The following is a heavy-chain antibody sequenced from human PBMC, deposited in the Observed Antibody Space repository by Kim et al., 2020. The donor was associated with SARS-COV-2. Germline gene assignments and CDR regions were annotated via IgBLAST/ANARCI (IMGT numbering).Heavy chain of an antibody. V-gene: IGHV4-34*01. CDR3: ARGYYGDYNWFDP. CDR1: GGSFSGYY. J-gene: IGHJ5*02. CDR2: INHSGST. Sequence: SETLSLTCAVYGGSFSGYYWSWIRQPPGKGLEWIGEINHSGSTNYNPSLKSRVTISVDTSKNQFSLKLSSVTAADTAVYYCARGYYGDYNWFDPWGQGTLVTVSS. D-gene: IGHD4-17*01.